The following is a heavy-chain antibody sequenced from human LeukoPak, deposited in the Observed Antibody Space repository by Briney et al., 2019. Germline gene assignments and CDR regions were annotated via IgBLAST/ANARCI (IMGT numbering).Heavy chain of an antibody. D-gene: IGHD4-17*01. V-gene: IGHV3-7*01. CDR1: GFTFSSYW. CDR3: ARDGDYVRRGYGMDV. J-gene: IGHJ6*02. CDR2: IKQDGSEK. Sequence: PGGSLRLSCAASGFTFSSYWMSWVRQAPGKGLGWVANIKQDGSEKYYVDSVKGRFTISRDNAKNSLYLQMISLRAEDTAVYYCARDGDYVRRGYGMDVWGQGTTVTVSS.